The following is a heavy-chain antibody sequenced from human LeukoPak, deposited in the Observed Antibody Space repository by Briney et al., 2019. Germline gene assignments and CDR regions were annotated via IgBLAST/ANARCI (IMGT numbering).Heavy chain of an antibody. CDR3: ARVVGGSYGHFDY. V-gene: IGHV4-4*02. Sequence: SETLSLTCAASGGSISSSNWWSWVRQPPGKGLEWIGEIYHSGSTIYNPSLKSRVTISVDKSKNQFSLKLSSVTAADTAVYYCARVVGGSYGHFDYWGQGTLVTVSS. J-gene: IGHJ4*02. CDR1: GGSISSSNW. CDR2: IYHSGST. D-gene: IGHD5-18*01.